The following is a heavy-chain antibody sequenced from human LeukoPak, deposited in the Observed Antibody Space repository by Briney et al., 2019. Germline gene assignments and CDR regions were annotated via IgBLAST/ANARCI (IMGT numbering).Heavy chain of an antibody. CDR2: IIPIFGTA. CDR3: ARDRHCSSTSCYDYYYMDV. CDR1: GGTFSSYA. Sequence: SVKVSCKASGGTFSSYAISWVRQAPGQGLEWMGGIIPIFGTANYAQKFQGRVTITTDESTSTAYMVLSSLRSEDTAVYYCARDRHCSSTSCYDYYYMDVRGKGTTVTVSS. J-gene: IGHJ6*03. D-gene: IGHD2-2*01. V-gene: IGHV1-69*05.